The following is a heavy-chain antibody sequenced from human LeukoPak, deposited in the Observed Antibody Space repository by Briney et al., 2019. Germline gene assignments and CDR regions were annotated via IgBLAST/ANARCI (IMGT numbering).Heavy chain of an antibody. CDR2: TSYDGNNK. CDR3: AKDSSGWTIDY. D-gene: IGHD6-19*01. CDR1: GFTFSSYA. J-gene: IGHJ4*02. Sequence: GGSLRLSCAASGFTFSSYAMHWVRQAPGKGLEWVAGTSYDGNNKYYADSVKGRFTISRDNSKNTLYLQMNSLRGEDMAVYYCAKDSSGWTIDYWGQGTLVTVSS. V-gene: IGHV3-30-3*01.